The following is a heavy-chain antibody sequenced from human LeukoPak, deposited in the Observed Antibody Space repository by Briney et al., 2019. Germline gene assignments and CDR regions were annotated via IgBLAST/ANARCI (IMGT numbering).Heavy chain of an antibody. D-gene: IGHD6-13*01. J-gene: IGHJ4*02. Sequence: GGSLRLSCAASGFTFSSYAISWVRQAPGKGLEWVSAISGSGGSTYYADSVKGRFTISRDNSKNTLYLQMNSLRAGDTAVYYCAKERVAAAGNPYFDYWGQGTLVTVSS. CDR3: AKERVAAAGNPYFDY. V-gene: IGHV3-23*01. CDR1: GFTFSSYA. CDR2: ISGSGGST.